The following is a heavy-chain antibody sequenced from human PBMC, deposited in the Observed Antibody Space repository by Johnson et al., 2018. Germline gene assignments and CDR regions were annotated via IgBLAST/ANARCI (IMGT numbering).Heavy chain of an antibody. D-gene: IGHD3-16*01. CDR3: AKRRGTPSTLFDAFDV. CDR2: ISYDGSSQ. V-gene: IGHV3-30*18. CDR1: GFTFSNYG. Sequence: QVQLVQSGGGVVQPGRSLGLSCAASGFTFSNYGMHWVRQAPGKGLEWVAVISYDGSSQYYADSVKGRFTISRDNSKNTMYLQMNSLSAEDTAVYYCAKRRGTPSTLFDAFDVWGQGTMVTVSS. J-gene: IGHJ3*01.